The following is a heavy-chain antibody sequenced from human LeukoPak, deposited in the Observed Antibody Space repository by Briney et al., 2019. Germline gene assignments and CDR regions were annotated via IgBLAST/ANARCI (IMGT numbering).Heavy chain of an antibody. D-gene: IGHD3-9*01. J-gene: IGHJ6*02. V-gene: IGHV3-33*01. CDR1: GFTFSSYG. CDR3: SRAADVLRYFDWLLNYGMDV. Sequence: GGSLRLSCAASGFTFSSYGMHWLRQAPGEGLEWVAVIWYDGSNKYYADSAKGRFTISRDNSKNALYLQMNSLRAEDTAVYSCSRAADVLRYFDWLLNYGMDVWGQGTTVTVSS. CDR2: IWYDGSNK.